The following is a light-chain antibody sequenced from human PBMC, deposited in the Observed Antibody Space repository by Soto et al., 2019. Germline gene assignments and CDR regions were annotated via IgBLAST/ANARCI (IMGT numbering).Light chain of an antibody. Sequence: EIVLTQSPATLSVSPWERATLSCRASQSVSDNLAWYQQTPGQPPRLLIYDASTRATGIPARFSGSGSGTEFTLTINSLQSEDFAVYYCQQYNNWPRTFGQGTKVDIK. CDR2: DAS. V-gene: IGKV3-15*01. J-gene: IGKJ1*01. CDR1: QSVSDN. CDR3: QQYNNWPRT.